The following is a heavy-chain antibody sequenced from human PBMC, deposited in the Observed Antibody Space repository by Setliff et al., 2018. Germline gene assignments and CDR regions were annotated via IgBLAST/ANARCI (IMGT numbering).Heavy chain of an antibody. J-gene: IGHJ5*01. CDR2: IYYSGST. D-gene: IGHD6-19*01. CDR3: ARQVGWYDSNSLNWFDS. CDR1: GGSIGSSSYY. Sequence: SETLSLTCTVSGGSIGSSSYYWGWIRQPPGKGLEWIGRIYYSGSTYYNPSLKSRVTISVDTSKNQFSLMLTSVTAADAAVYYCARQVGWYDSNSLNWFDSWGQGTLVTVSS. V-gene: IGHV4-39*01.